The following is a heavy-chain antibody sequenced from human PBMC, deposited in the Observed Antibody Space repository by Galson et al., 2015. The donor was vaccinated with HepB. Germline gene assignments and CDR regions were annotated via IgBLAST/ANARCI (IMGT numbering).Heavy chain of an antibody. V-gene: IGHV3-30*18. Sequence: SLRLSCAASGFTFSRYGMHWVRQAPGKGLEWVAVISYDGSNKYYADSVKGRFTISRDNSKNTLYLQMNSLRAEDTAVYYCAKDRLTPYYDFWSGYYTPAGSSFGAAQTPNYYYGMDVWGQGTTVTVSS. CDR3: AKDRLTPYYDFWSGYYTPAGSSFGAAQTPNYYYGMDV. CDR1: GFTFSRYG. D-gene: IGHD3-3*01. CDR2: ISYDGSNK. J-gene: IGHJ6*02.